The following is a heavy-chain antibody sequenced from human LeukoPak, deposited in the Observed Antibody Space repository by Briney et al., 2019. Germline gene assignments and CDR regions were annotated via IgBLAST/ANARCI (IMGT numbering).Heavy chain of an antibody. V-gene: IGHV1-18*01. D-gene: IGHD3-9*01. CDR1: GYTFTSYG. Sequence: ASVKVSCKASGYTFTSYGISWVRQAPGQGLEWMGWISAYNGDTNYAQNLQGRVTMTTDTSTSTAYMELRSLRSDDAAVYYCASGYDIWTGLDYWGQGTLVTVSS. J-gene: IGHJ4*02. CDR2: ISAYNGDT. CDR3: ASGYDIWTGLDY.